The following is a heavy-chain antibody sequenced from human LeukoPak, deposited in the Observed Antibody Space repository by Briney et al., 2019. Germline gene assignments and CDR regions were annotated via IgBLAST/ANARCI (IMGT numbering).Heavy chain of an antibody. J-gene: IGHJ3*02. CDR1: GCTFSNYD. V-gene: IGHV3-13*01. Sequence: GGSLRLSCEASGCTFSNYDMHWVRQTAGKGLEWVALINTAGRTFYPGSVKGRFTISRENAKKSLYLQMNSLTADDTAVYYCTREAFTDSTGYYFSPFDMWGQGTMVTVSS. D-gene: IGHD3-22*01. CDR3: TREAFTDSTGYYFSPFDM. CDR2: INTAGRT.